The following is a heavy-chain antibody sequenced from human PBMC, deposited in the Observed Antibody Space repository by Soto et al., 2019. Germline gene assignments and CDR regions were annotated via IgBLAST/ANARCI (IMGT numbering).Heavy chain of an antibody. Sequence: GASVKVSCKASGYTFTSYGISWVRQAPGQGLEWMGWISAYSGNTNYAQKLQGRVTMTTDTSTSTAYMELRSLRSDDTAVYYCARDESSGWDGTVYYYYYGMDVWGQGTTVTVSS. V-gene: IGHV1-18*01. J-gene: IGHJ6*02. CDR3: ARDESSGWDGTVYYYYYGMDV. CDR2: ISAYSGNT. CDR1: GYTFTSYG. D-gene: IGHD6-19*01.